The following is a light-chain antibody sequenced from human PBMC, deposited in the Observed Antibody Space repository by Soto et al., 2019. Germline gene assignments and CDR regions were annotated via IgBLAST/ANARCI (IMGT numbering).Light chain of an antibody. J-gene: IGLJ3*02. CDR1: TSNIGSNF. CDR3: AACDDTLNGWV. CDR2: SNN. V-gene: IGLV1-44*01. Sequence: QSVLTQPPSASGTPGQGVTISCSGSTSNIGSNFVIWYQQLPGTAPKLLIYSNNKRPSGVPDRFSGSKSGTSASLAISGLQSEDEADYYCAACDDTLNGWVFGGGTKLTVL.